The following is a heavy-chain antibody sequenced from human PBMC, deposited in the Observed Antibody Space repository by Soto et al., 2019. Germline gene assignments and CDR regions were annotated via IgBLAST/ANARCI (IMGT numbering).Heavy chain of an antibody. CDR2: IYYSGST. J-gene: IGHJ5*02. CDR3: ARGGNNWFDP. Sequence: PSETLSLTCTVSVGSISSYYWSWIRQPPGKGLEWIGYIYYSGSTNYNPSLKSRVTISVDTSKNQFSLKLSSVTAADTAVYYCARGGNNWFDPWGQGTLVTVSS. V-gene: IGHV4-59*01. CDR1: VGSISSYY.